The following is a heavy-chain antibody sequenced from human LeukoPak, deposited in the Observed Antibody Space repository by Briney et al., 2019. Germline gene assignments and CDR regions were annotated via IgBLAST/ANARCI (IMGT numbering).Heavy chain of an antibody. V-gene: IGHV3-33*08. CDR3: ARDFAGRRITGTTGWFDP. D-gene: IGHD1-14*01. CDR2: IWYDGSNK. CDR1: GFTFSSYA. Sequence: PGGSLRLSCAASGFTFSSYAMNWVRQAPGKGLEWVAVIWYDGSNKYYADSVKGRFTISRDNSKNTLYLQMNSLRAEDTAVYYCARDFAGRRITGTTGWFDPWGQGTLVTVSS. J-gene: IGHJ5*02.